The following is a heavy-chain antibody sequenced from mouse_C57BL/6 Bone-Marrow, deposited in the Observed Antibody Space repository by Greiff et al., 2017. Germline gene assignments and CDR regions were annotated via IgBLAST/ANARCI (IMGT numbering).Heavy chain of an antibody. J-gene: IGHJ3*01. CDR3: ARSGIYYEYDVPFAY. CDR2: IYPRSGNT. Sequence: VKLVESGAELARPGASVKLSCKASGYTFTSSGISWVKQRTGQGLEWIGEIYPRSGNTFYNEKVKGKASLTADKSSRTAYIELRSLTSEDSAVYFCARSGIYYEYDVPFAYWGQGTLVTVSA. V-gene: IGHV1-81*01. CDR1: GYTFTSSG. D-gene: IGHD2-4*01.